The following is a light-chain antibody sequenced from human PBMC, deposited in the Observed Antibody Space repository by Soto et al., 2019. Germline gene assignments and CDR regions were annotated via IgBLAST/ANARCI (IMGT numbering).Light chain of an antibody. J-gene: IGKJ1*01. CDR1: QSVSSY. Sequence: EIVMTHSPATLSVSPGERATLSCRASQSVSSYLAWYQQKPGQAPRLLIYGASTRATEIPARFSGSGSGTEFTLTISSLQSEDLAVYYCQQYNNWPPWTFGQGTRWIS. CDR2: GAS. CDR3: QQYNNWPPWT. V-gene: IGKV3-15*01.